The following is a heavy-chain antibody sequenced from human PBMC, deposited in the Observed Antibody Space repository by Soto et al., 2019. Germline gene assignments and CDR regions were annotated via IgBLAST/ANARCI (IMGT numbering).Heavy chain of an antibody. V-gene: IGHV1-24*01. J-gene: IGHJ6*02. CDR1: GYTLTELS. D-gene: IGHD3-10*01. CDR2: FDPEDGET. CDR3: ATGFDYYYGSGSSLYYYYGIDV. Sequence: ASVKVSCKVSGYTLTELSMHWVRQAPGKGLEWMGGFDPEDGETIYAQKFQGRVTMTEDTSTDTAYMELSSLRSEDTAVYYCATGFDYYYGSGSSLYYYYGIDVWGQGTTVTVS.